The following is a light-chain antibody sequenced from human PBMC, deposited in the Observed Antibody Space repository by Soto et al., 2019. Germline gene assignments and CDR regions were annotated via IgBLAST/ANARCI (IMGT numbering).Light chain of an antibody. CDR1: SXNIGAGYD. CDR2: ANT. V-gene: IGLV1-40*01. CDR3: GTWDRSLSAAVV. Sequence: VLTQPPSVSGAPGQRVTISCTGSSXNIGAGYDVHWYQQLPGTAPKLLIYANTNRPSGVPDRFSGSKSGTSDSLAITGLRAEDEADYYCGTWDRSLSAAVVFGGGTKVTVL. J-gene: IGLJ2*01.